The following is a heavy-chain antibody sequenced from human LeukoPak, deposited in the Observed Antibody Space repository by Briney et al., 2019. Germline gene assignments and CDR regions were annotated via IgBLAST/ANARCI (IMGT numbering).Heavy chain of an antibody. Sequence: GGSLRLSCAASGFTFSSYWMSWVRQAPGKGLEWVANIKQDGSEKYYVDSVKGRFTISRDNAKNSLYLQMNSLRAEDTAVYYCARIQKYYDFWSGSPAGYFDYWGQGTLVTVSS. CDR1: GFTFSSYW. J-gene: IGHJ4*02. V-gene: IGHV3-7*01. CDR3: ARIQKYYDFWSGSPAGYFDY. D-gene: IGHD3-3*01. CDR2: IKQDGSEK.